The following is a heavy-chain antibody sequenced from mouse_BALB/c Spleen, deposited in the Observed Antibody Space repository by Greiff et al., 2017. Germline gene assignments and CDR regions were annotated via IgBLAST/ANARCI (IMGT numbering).Heavy chain of an antibody. D-gene: IGHD2-14*01. CDR3: ARRRYEVMDY. J-gene: IGHJ4*01. CDR2: IYLGDGST. CDR1: GYTFTSYY. V-gene: IGHV1S56*01. Sequence: QVQLQQSGPELVKPGASVKMSCKASGYTFTSYYIHWVKQRPGQGLEWIGWIYLGDGSTKYNEKFKGKTTLTADKSSSTAYMLLSSLTSEDSAIYFCARRRYEVMDYWGQGTSVTVSS.